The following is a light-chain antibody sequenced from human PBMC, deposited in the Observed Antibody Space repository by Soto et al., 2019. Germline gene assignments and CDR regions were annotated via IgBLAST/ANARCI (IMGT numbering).Light chain of an antibody. CDR2: LGS. Sequence: DIVMTQSPISLPVTPGEPASISCRSSQSLLESDGYNYLDWYLQKPGRSPQLLIYLGSNRATGVPDRFSGSGSGTYFTLKISRVEAEDVGVYYCLQALHTGYTFGQGTKLQIK. J-gene: IGKJ2*01. CDR1: QSLLESDGYNY. CDR3: LQALHTGYT. V-gene: IGKV2-28*01.